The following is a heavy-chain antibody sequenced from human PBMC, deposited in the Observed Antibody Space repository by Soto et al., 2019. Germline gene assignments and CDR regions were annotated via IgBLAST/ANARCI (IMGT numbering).Heavy chain of an antibody. J-gene: IGHJ4*02. Sequence: QVQLVESGGGVVQPGRSLRLSCAASGFTFSSFGMHWVRQAPGKGLEWVAVASYDGSYKYYADSVKGRFTISRHNSKTTLYQRRTGLRAKDTAVYYCAQEQHAVATAPDFDYWAQGTLVTVSS. CDR3: AQEQHAVATAPDFDY. CDR2: ASYDGSYK. V-gene: IGHV3-30*18. D-gene: IGHD5-12*01. CDR1: GFTFSSFG.